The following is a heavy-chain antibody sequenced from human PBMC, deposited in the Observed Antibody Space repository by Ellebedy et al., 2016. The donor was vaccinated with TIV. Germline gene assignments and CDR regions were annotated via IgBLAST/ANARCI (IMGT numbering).Heavy chain of an antibody. V-gene: IGHV4-59*04. D-gene: IGHD3-9*01. J-gene: IGHJ4*02. CDR2: IYYSGSS. Sequence: MPGGSLRLSCAASGFTVSSNYMSWIRQPPGKGLEWIGTIYYSGSSYYNPSLKSRFTMSVDTSKNKFSLKVSPVTAADTAVYYCASFPLLTGNSSWGQGTLVTVSS. CDR1: GFTVSSNY. CDR3: ASFPLLTGNSS.